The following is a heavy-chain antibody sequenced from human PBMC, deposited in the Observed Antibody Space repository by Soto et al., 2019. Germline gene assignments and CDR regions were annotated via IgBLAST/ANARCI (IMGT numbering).Heavy chain of an antibody. Sequence: EVQLVESGGGLVRPGGSLRLSCAVSGFTFTNYWMHWVRQAPGKGLGGVSRINNAGSGTSYADSVKGRFTISRDNAKNTLYLQVDSLRAEDTAVYFCGSVFEYWGQGTLVTVSS. CDR3: GSVFEY. J-gene: IGHJ4*02. CDR2: INNAGSGT. V-gene: IGHV3-74*01. CDR1: GFTFTNYW.